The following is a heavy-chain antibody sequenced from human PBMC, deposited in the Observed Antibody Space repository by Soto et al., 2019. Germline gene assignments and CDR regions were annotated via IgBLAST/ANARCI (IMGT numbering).Heavy chain of an antibody. D-gene: IGHD1-26*01. CDR2: INPRADST. J-gene: IGHJ4*02. V-gene: IGHV1-46*01. Sequence: QVQLVQSGAEVNKPGASVKVSCKTSGYTFTNYFIHWVRQAPGQGLEWMGIINPRADSTNYAQKFQGRVTVTRDTSTSTGYMELRSLRSEDTAVYFCAREYGGSRVFDYWGQGTLVTVSS. CDR1: GYTFTNYF. CDR3: AREYGGSRVFDY.